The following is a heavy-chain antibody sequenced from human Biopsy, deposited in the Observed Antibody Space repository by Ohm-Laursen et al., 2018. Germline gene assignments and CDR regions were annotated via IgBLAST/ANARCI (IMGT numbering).Heavy chain of an antibody. CDR2: VYHSGDT. J-gene: IGHJ6*02. Sequence: SQTLSLTCDVSGYFIISGYYWGWIRQSPGKGLEWIGSVYHSGDTYSNPSLNSRVTISADRFKNQVSLKLSSVTAADTAVYYCARAIYCTTSTCYQRGMDVWGQGTTVIVSS. CDR3: ARAIYCTTSTCYQRGMDV. V-gene: IGHV4-38-2*01. D-gene: IGHD2/OR15-2a*01. CDR1: GYFIISGYY.